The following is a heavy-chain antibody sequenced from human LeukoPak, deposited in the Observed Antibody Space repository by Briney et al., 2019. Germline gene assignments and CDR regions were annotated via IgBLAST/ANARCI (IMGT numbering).Heavy chain of an antibody. CDR1: GYTFTSYD. CDR2: MNPNTGNT. Sequence: GASVKVSCKTSGYTFTSYDINWVRQATGQGLEWMGWMNPNTGNTGYAQKFQGRVTMTRDKSIRTAYMELGSLTSEDTATYYCAREPLDIRDNWFVSWGQGILVTVSS. J-gene: IGHJ5*01. V-gene: IGHV1-8*01. D-gene: IGHD1-14*01. CDR3: AREPLDIRDNWFVS.